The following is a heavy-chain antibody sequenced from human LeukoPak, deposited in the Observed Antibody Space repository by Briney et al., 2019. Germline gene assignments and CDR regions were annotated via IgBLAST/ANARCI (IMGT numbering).Heavy chain of an antibody. J-gene: IGHJ4*02. CDR3: AKDQDYYDSSGYYGH. CDR2: ISGSGGST. V-gene: IGHV3-23*01. Sequence: GGSLRLSCAASGFTFSSYAMSWFRQAPGKGLEWVSAISGSGGSTYYADSVKGRFTISRDNSKNTLYLQMNSLRAEDTAVYYCAKDQDYYDSSGYYGHWGQGTLVTVSS. CDR1: GFTFSSYA. D-gene: IGHD3-22*01.